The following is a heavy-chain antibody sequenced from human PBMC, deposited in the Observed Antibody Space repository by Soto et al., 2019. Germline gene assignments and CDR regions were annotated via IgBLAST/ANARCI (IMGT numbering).Heavy chain of an antibody. CDR2: IWPDGNNK. CDR3: ARGEPAA. Sequence: GGSLRLSCAASGFIFSDYGMHWVRQAPGKGLEWVGLIWPDGNNKYYADSVKGRFTISRDNSKNTLYLQMNRLRAEDTAVYYCARGEPAAWGQGTLVTVSS. D-gene: IGHD1-26*01. CDR1: GFIFSDYG. J-gene: IGHJ5*02. V-gene: IGHV3-33*01.